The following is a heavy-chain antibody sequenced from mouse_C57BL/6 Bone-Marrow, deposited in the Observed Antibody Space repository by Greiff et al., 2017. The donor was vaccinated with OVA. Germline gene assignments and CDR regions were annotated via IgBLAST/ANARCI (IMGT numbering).Heavy chain of an antibody. V-gene: IGHV5-12*01. CDR3: ASQFITTVVAPYYAMDY. Sequence: EVKLVESGGGLVQPGGSLKLSCAASGFTFSDYYMYWVRQTPEKRLEWVAYISNGGGSTYYPDTVKGRFTISRDNAKNTLYLQMSRLKSEDTAMYYCASQFITTVVAPYYAMDYWGQGTSVTVSS. CDR1: GFTFSDYY. D-gene: IGHD1-1*01. CDR2: ISNGGGST. J-gene: IGHJ4*01.